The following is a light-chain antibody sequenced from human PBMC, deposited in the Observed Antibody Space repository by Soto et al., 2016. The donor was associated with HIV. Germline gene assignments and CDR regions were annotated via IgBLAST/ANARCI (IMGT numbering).Light chain of an antibody. CDR1: QGISSY. J-gene: IGKJ1*01. V-gene: IGKV1-9*01. Sequence: DIQSTQSPSFLSASVGDRVTITCRASQGISSYLAWYQQKPGKAPKLLIYAASTLQSGVPSRFIGRGYGTEFTLTISSLQPEDFGTYYCLQHNGFPRSFGQGTRVEI. CDR2: AAS. CDR3: LQHNGFPRS.